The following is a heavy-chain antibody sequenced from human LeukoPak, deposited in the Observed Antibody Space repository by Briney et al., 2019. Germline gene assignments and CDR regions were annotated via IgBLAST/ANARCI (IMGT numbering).Heavy chain of an antibody. CDR2: ISGSGGST. Sequence: PGGSLRLSCAASGFTFSSYAMSWVRQAPGKGLEWVSAISGSGGSTYYADSVKGRFTISRDNSKNTLYLQMNSLRAKDTAVYYCAKFSSGFTEFDYWGQGTLVTVSS. CDR3: AKFSSGFTEFDY. CDR1: GFTFSSYA. J-gene: IGHJ4*02. D-gene: IGHD3-10*01. V-gene: IGHV3-23*01.